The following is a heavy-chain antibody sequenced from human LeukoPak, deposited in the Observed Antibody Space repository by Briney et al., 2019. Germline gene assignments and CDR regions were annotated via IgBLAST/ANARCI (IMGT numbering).Heavy chain of an antibody. CDR1: GGSFSGYY. CDR2: INHSGST. Sequence: SETLSLTCAVYGGSFSGYYWSWIRQPPGKGLEWVGEINHSGSTNYNPSLKSRVTISVDTSKNQFSLRLTSVTAADTAVYYCARQTGSGLFILPGGQGTLVTVSS. CDR3: ARQTGSGLFILP. D-gene: IGHD3/OR15-3a*01. V-gene: IGHV4-34*01. J-gene: IGHJ4*02.